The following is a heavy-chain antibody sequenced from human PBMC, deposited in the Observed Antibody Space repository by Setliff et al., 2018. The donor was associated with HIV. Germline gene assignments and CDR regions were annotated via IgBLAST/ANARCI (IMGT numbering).Heavy chain of an antibody. CDR2: IYHSGST. Sequence: SETLSLTCAVSGYSISSGYYWGWIRQPPGKGLEWIGSIYHSGSTYYNPSLKSRVTISGDTSQNQFSLEVTSVTAADTAVYYCAKDRISQDSSGFYFDSWGQGNLVTVSS. CDR1: GYSISSGYY. V-gene: IGHV4-38-2*02. J-gene: IGHJ4*02. CDR3: AKDRISQDSSGFYFDS. D-gene: IGHD3-22*01.